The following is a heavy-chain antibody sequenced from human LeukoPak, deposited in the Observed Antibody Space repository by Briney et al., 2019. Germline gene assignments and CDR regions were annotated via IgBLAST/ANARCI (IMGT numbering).Heavy chain of an antibody. CDR1: GFTFSNYW. CDR3: AREMGDDGSGWSGGFDY. Sequence: PGGSLRLSCAVSGFTFSNYWINWVRQAPGKGLEWVANMKQDGSEKYYVDSVKGRFTISRDNSKNTLYLQMNSLRAEDTAVYYCAREMGDDGSGWSGGFDYWGQGTLVTVSS. D-gene: IGHD6-19*01. CDR2: MKQDGSEK. V-gene: IGHV3-7*01. J-gene: IGHJ4*02.